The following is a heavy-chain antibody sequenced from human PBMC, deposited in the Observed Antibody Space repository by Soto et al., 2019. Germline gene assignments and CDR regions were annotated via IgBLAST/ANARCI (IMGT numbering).Heavy chain of an antibody. Sequence: GASVKVSCKASGYTFTGYYMHWVRQAPGQGLEWMGWINPNSGGTNYAQKFQGWVTMTRDTSISTAYMELSRLRSDDTAVYYCARGVWSGYWAYYGMDVWGQGTTVTVSS. CDR2: INPNSGGT. V-gene: IGHV1-2*04. D-gene: IGHD3-3*01. CDR1: GYTFTGYY. J-gene: IGHJ6*02. CDR3: ARGVWSGYWAYYGMDV.